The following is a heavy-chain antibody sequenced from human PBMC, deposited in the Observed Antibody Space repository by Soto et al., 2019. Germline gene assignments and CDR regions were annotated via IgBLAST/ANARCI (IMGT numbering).Heavy chain of an antibody. CDR2: ISADNGHT. J-gene: IGHJ6*02. D-gene: IGHD3-3*01. V-gene: IGHV1-18*01. Sequence: QVQLVQSGDDVKKPGDSVKVSCKASGYALTSYSIGWVRQAPGQGLEWVVWISADNGHTIYAERLQGRVTVTADTSTRTVYMELRSLRPDDTALYYCARAPMRFLEWSYGGMDVWGQGTTVTVSS. CDR3: ARAPMRFLEWSYGGMDV. CDR1: GYALTSYS.